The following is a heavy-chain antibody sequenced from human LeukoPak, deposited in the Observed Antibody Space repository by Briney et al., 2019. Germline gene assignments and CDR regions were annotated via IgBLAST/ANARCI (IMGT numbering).Heavy chain of an antibody. CDR1: GGSISSSSYY. CDR2: IYYSGST. J-gene: IGHJ4*02. Sequence: PSETLSLTCTVSGGSISSSSYYWGWIRQPPGKGLEWIGSIYYSGSTYYNPSLKSRVTISVDTSKNQFSLRLSSLIAADTAVYYCARLHGGYYFDFWGQGTLVTVSS. CDR3: ARLHGGYYFDF. D-gene: IGHD3-16*01. V-gene: IGHV4-39*01.